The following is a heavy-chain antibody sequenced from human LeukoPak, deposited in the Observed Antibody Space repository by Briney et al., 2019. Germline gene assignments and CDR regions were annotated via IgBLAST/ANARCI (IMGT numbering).Heavy chain of an antibody. CDR1: EFTFSSYA. CDR3: ARVKRVGARRYGMDV. Sequence: GGSLRLSCAASEFTFSSYAMSWVRQAPGKGLEWVSAISGSGNSTYYADSVKGRFTISRENAKNSLYLQMNSLSAGDTAVYYCARVKRVGARRYGMDVWGQGTTVTVSS. V-gene: IGHV3-23*01. D-gene: IGHD1-26*01. J-gene: IGHJ6*02. CDR2: ISGSGNST.